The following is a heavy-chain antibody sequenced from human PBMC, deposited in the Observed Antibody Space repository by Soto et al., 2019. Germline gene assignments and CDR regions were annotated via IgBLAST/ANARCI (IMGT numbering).Heavy chain of an antibody. Sequence: QLQLQESGPGLVKPSETLSLTCTVSVHSISNNNFYWGWIRQPPGKGVEWIGCINYSGGTYYNPSLKSRGTISVDTSNNQLSLKLSSVTAADTAVYYCARHYGYYSHYMDVWTKGTTVTVSS. D-gene: IGHD3-10*01. V-gene: IGHV4-39*01. CDR1: VHSISNNNFY. J-gene: IGHJ6*03. CDR2: INYSGGT. CDR3: ARHYGYYSHYMDV.